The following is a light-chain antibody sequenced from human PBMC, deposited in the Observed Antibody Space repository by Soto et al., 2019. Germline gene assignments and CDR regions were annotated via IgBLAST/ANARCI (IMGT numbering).Light chain of an antibody. CDR3: QYYDEDFLV. CDR2: EAN. J-gene: IGLJ3*02. V-gene: IGLV6-57*04. Sequence: NFMLTQPHSVSESPGKTVTISCTRSSGSIASNTVQWYQQRPGSAPTTVIYEANQRPSGVSDRFSGSTDGSSNSASPTILVLPTEDDVDYYCQYYDEDFLVFGGGTKLTVL. CDR1: SGSIASNT.